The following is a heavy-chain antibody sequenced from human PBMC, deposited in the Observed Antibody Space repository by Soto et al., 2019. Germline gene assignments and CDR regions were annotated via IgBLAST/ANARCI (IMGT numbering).Heavy chain of an antibody. D-gene: IGHD1-26*01. Sequence: EVQLVESGGGLVQPWGSLRLSCAASGFIFTSYSMNWVRQAPGKGLEWLSYIRIDSNHIGYADSVRGRFTISSDIAKNSLYLQMNSLRDEDTAVYYCARDLSYAFDYWGQGTLVTVSS. V-gene: IGHV3-48*02. J-gene: IGHJ4*02. CDR2: IRIDSNHI. CDR1: GFIFTSYS. CDR3: ARDLSYAFDY.